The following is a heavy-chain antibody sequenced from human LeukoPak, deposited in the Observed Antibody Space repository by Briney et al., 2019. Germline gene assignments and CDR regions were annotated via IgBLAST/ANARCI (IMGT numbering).Heavy chain of an antibody. CDR3: ARVDSSNWYDSRGYFDY. CDR2: IYYSGST. CDR1: GGSISSSSYY. D-gene: IGHD6-13*01. Sequence: SETLSLTCTVSGGSISSSSYYWGWIRQPPGKGLEWIGSIYYSGSTYYNPSLKSRVTISVDTSKNQFSLKLRSVTAADTAVYYCARVDSSNWYDSRGYFDYWGQGTLVTVSS. J-gene: IGHJ4*02. V-gene: IGHV4-39*07.